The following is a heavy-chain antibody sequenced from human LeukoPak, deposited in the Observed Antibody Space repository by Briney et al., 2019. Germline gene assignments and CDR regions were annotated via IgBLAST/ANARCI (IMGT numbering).Heavy chain of an antibody. J-gene: IGHJ4*02. CDR1: GFTFSSYA. CDR3: AKVGSYYCGGDCYSVAFDY. Sequence: PGGSLRLSCAASGFTFSSYALTWVRQAPGKGLEWVSTISASGGSTYYADSVKGRFTISRDNSKNTLYLQMNSLRAEDTAVYYCAKVGSYYCGGDCYSVAFDYWGQGTLVTVSS. D-gene: IGHD2-21*02. CDR2: ISASGGST. V-gene: IGHV3-23*01.